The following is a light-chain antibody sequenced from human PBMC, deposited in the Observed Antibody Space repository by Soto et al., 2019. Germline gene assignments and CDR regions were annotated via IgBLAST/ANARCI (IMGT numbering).Light chain of an antibody. V-gene: IGLV2-8*01. Sequence: QSALTRPPSASGSPGQSVTISCTGTSSDIGGYKFVSWYQQHPGKAPKLMIYEVSKRPSGVPDRFSGSKSGNTASLTVSGLQADDEADYYCSSYAGSNNVLFGGGTKLTVL. CDR2: EVS. CDR3: SSYAGSNNVL. CDR1: SSDIGGYKF. J-gene: IGLJ2*01.